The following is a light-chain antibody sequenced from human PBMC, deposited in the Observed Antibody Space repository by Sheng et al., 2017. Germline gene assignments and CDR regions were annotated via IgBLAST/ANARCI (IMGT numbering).Light chain of an antibody. V-gene: IGKV3D-15*01. Sequence: EIVLTQSPATLSLSPGERATLSCRASQSVRSYLAWYQQKPGQAPRLLIYGASTRATGIPARFSGSGSGPDFTLTISSLQSEDSAVYFCQQYHNWPPGATFGGGTKVEIK. CDR2: GAS. J-gene: IGKJ4*01. CDR3: QQYHNWPPGAT. CDR1: QSVRSY.